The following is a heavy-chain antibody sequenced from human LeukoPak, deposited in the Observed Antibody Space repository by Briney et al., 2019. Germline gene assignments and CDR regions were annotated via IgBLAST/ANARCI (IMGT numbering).Heavy chain of an antibody. Sequence: PSETLSLTCTVSGGSISSSSYYWGWIRQPPGKGLEWIGSIYYSGSTYYNPSLKSRVTISVDTSKNQFFLKLSSVTAADTAVYYCARVAYSNYVGYAYRYFDLWGRGTLVTVSS. CDR1: GGSISSSSYY. V-gene: IGHV4-39*07. CDR3: ARVAYSNYVGYAYRYFDL. CDR2: IYYSGST. D-gene: IGHD4-11*01. J-gene: IGHJ2*01.